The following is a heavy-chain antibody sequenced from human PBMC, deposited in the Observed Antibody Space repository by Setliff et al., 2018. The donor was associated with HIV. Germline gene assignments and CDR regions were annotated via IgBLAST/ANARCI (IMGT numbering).Heavy chain of an antibody. CDR2: IYTSGST. CDR1: GGSISSGSYY. CDR3: ARGPYSSGWYGIDY. V-gene: IGHV4-61*02. Sequence: SETLSLTCTVSGGSISSGSYYWSWIRQPAGKGLEWIGRIYTSGSTNYNPSLKSRVTISVDTSKNQFSLKLSSVTAADTAVYYCARGPYSSGWYGIDYWGQGTLVTVSS. D-gene: IGHD6-19*01. J-gene: IGHJ4*02.